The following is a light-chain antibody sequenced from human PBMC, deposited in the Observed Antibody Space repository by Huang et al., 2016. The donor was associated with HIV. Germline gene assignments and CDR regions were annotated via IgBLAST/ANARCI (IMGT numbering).Light chain of an antibody. CDR3: QQYGTSSIT. CDR2: KSS. J-gene: IGKJ5*01. Sequence: IQMTQSPSTLSGSVGDRVTITCRASQTISSWLAWYQQKPGKAPKLLIYKSSSLQSGVPSRFRGSGSGTDFTLTISNRQPDDFATYYCQQYGTSSITFGQGTRLDIK. V-gene: IGKV1-5*03. CDR1: QTISSW.